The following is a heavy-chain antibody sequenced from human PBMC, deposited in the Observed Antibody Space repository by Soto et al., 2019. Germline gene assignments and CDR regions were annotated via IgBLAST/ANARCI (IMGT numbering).Heavy chain of an antibody. Sequence: QVQLVESGGGVVQPGRSLRLSCAASGFTFSNYGMHWVRQAPGKGLEWVAVISYDGSNKYYEDSVKGRFTISRDNSKNTLYLQMNSLRAEDTAVYYCAKDRRPNYYYGMDVWGQGTTVTVSS. CDR1: GFTFSNYG. CDR3: AKDRRPNYYYGMDV. J-gene: IGHJ6*02. D-gene: IGHD6-25*01. V-gene: IGHV3-30*18. CDR2: ISYDGSNK.